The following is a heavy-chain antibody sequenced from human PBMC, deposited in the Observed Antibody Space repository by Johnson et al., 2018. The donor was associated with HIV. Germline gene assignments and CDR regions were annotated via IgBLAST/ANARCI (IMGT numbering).Heavy chain of an antibody. J-gene: IGHJ3*02. Sequence: ADSVKGRFTISRDNSKNSLYLQMNSLRAEDTALYYCARGGYAFDIWGQGTMVTVSS. D-gene: IGHD3-10*01. V-gene: IGHV3-11*05. CDR3: ARGGYAFDI.